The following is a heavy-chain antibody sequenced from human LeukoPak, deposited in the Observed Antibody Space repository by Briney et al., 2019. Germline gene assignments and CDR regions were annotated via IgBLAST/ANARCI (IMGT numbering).Heavy chain of an antibody. CDR3: AKDRSCTGSSCNVGS. CDR2: ISRSGSNT. CDR1: GFTFSSYA. Sequence: GGSLRLSCAASGFTFSSYAMSWVRQAPGKGLEWVSVISRSGSNTYYADSVRGRFTISRDNSKNTLYLQMISLRAEDTAVYYCAKDRSCTGSSCNVGSWGQGTMVTVSS. J-gene: IGHJ3*01. V-gene: IGHV3-23*01. D-gene: IGHD2-2*01.